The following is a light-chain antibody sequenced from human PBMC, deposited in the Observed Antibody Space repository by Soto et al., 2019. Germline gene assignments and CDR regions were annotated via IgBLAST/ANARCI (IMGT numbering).Light chain of an antibody. Sequence: QSVLTQPASVSECPGQSITISCTGTSSDVGGYVSWYQQYPGKAPKVMIYDVSNRPSGVSNRFSGSKPGNTASLTISGLQALDEADYYCSSYTSSSTYVFGSGTKVTVL. V-gene: IGLV2-14*01. CDR2: DVS. CDR3: SSYTSSSTYV. J-gene: IGLJ1*01. CDR1: SSDVGGY.